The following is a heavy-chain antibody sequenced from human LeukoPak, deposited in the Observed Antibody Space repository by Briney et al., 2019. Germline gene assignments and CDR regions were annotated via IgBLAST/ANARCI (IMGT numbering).Heavy chain of an antibody. CDR1: GGSFSGYY. D-gene: IGHD2-2*01. V-gene: IGHV4-34*01. CDR2: INHSGST. Sequence: PSETLSLTCAVYGGSFSGYYWSWIRQPPGKGLEWIGEINHSGSTNYNPSLKSRVTISVDTSKNQFSLKLRSVTAVDTAVYYCAREIVVVPAAAFDIWGQGTMVTVSS. CDR3: AREIVVVPAAAFDI. J-gene: IGHJ3*02.